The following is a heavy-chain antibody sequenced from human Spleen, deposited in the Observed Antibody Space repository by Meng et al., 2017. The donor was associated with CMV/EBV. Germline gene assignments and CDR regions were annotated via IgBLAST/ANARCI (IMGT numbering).Heavy chain of an antibody. CDR3: AKDTSCFY. Sequence: GESLKISCAASGFTFSSYSMNWVRQAPGKGLEWVSYISSSSSTIYYADSVKGRFTISRDNSKNTLYLQMNSLRAEDTAVYYCAKDTSCFYWGQGTLVTVSS. J-gene: IGHJ4*02. V-gene: IGHV3-48*01. CDR2: ISSSSSTI. D-gene: IGHD2-2*01. CDR1: GFTFSSYS.